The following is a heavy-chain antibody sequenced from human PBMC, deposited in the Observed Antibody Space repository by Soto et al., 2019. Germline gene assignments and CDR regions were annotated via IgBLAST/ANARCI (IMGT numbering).Heavy chain of an antibody. V-gene: IGHV1-69*01. CDR1: GGTFSSYS. CDR2: IIPIFGTA. J-gene: IGHJ4*02. Sequence: QVQLVQSGAEVKKPGSSVKVSCKASGGTFSSYSINWVRQAPGQGLEWMGEIIPIFGTANYAQKFQGRVTITADESPSTASMELSSLRSEDTAVYYCARAGGRHSGGIDYWGEGTLVPVSS. CDR3: ARAGGRHSGGIDY. D-gene: IGHD1-26*01.